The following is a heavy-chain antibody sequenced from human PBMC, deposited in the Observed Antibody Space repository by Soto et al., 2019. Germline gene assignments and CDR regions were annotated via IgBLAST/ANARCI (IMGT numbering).Heavy chain of an antibody. Sequence: AGGSLRLSCAASGFTFSSYSMNWVRQAPGKGLEWVSYISSSSSTIYYADSVKGRFTISRDNAKNSLYLQMNSLRDEDTAVYYCARWDVDTAMDYYYYGMDVWGQGTTVTVSS. V-gene: IGHV3-48*02. CDR1: GFTFSSYS. CDR2: ISSSSSTI. CDR3: ARWDVDTAMDYYYYGMDV. D-gene: IGHD5-18*01. J-gene: IGHJ6*02.